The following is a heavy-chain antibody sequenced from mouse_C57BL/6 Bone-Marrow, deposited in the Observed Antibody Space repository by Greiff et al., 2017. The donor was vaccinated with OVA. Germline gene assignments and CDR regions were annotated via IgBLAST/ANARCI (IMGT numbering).Heavy chain of an antibody. CDR2: INPSSGYT. CDR3: ARHGSSPYDAMDY. D-gene: IGHD1-1*01. Sequence: QVQLQQSGAELAKPGASVKLSCKASGYTFTSYWMHWVKQRPGQGLEWIGYINPSSGYTKYNQKFKDKATLTADKSSSTAYMQLSSLTYDDAAVYDCARHGSSPYDAMDYWGQGTSVTVSS. J-gene: IGHJ4*01. V-gene: IGHV1-7*01. CDR1: GYTFTSYW.